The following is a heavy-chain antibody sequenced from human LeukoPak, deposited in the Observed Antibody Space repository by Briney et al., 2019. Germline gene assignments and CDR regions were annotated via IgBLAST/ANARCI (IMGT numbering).Heavy chain of an antibody. CDR3: ARLAWGRLDY. CDR1: GYSISSGYY. J-gene: IGHJ4*02. D-gene: IGHD7-27*01. CDR2: IYQSGST. Sequence: PSETLSLTCTVSGYSISSGYYWGWIRQPPGKGLAWIGSIYQSGSTYYNPSLKSRVTISVDTSRNQFSLKLSSVTAADTAVYYCARLAWGRLDYWGQGTLVTVSS. V-gene: IGHV4-38-2*02.